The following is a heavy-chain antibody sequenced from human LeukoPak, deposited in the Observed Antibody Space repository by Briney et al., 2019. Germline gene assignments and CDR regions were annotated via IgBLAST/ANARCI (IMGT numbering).Heavy chain of an antibody. CDR1: GNYW. Sequence: PGGSLRLSCAASGNYWMHWVRQAPGKGLVWVSHVNSDGSWTSHADSVKGRFTISKDNAKNTVYQQMNNLRTEDTAVYYCVSFYETNWGRGTLVTVSS. CDR3: VSFYETN. V-gene: IGHV3-74*01. J-gene: IGHJ4*02. D-gene: IGHD2-2*01. CDR2: VNSDGSWT.